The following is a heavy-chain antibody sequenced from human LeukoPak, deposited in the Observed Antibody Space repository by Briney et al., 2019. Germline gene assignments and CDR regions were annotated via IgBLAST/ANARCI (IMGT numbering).Heavy chain of an antibody. J-gene: IGHJ4*02. CDR3: AREQWYRFDN. CDR2: VGNSDNHK. D-gene: IGHD2-8*01. V-gene: IGHV3-11*01. CDR1: GFRVSSYY. Sequence: GSLSLSFAAAGFRVSSYYTSWIRPAPGKGLEWVAVVGNSDNHKDHADSVKGRFTISRDDAKNSVYLQMNSLRVEDTAIYYCAREQWYRFDNWGQGALVTVSS.